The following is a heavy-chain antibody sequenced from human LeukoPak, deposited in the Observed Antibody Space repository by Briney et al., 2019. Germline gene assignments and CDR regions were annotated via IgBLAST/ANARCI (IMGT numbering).Heavy chain of an antibody. V-gene: IGHV1-46*01. J-gene: IGHJ4*02. D-gene: IGHD4-17*01. Sequence: GASVRVSCKASGYTFTSYGISWVRQAPGQGLEWMGIINPSGGSASYAQKFEGRVTMTRDTSTSTVYMELSSLRSEDTAVYYCARASTVTANVPFFDYWGQGTLVTVSS. CDR2: INPSGGSA. CDR1: GYTFTSYG. CDR3: ARASTVTANVPFFDY.